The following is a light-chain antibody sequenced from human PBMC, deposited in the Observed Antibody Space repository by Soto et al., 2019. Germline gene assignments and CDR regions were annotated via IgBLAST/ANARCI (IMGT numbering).Light chain of an antibody. CDR2: DAS. CDR1: QSVSSY. CDR3: QQRSNWPGT. J-gene: IGKJ1*01. V-gene: IGKV3-11*01. Sequence: IVLTQSPSTLSLSPGERATLSCRASQSVSSYLAWYQQKPGQAPRLLIYDASNRATGIPARFSGSGSGTDFTLTISSLEPEDFAVYYCQQRSNWPGTFGQGTMV.